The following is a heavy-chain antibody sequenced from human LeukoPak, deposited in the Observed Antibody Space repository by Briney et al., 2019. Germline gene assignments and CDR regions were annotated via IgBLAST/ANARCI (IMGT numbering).Heavy chain of an antibody. Sequence: SQTLSLTCAISGDSVSRNSAAWNWIRQSPSRGLEWLGRTYYRSKWYNDYAVSVKSRITINPDASKNQFSLQLNSVTPEDTAVYYCARDMVVVVPASVLNYYFYGMDVWGQGTTVTVSS. V-gene: IGHV6-1*01. CDR1: GDSVSRNSAA. D-gene: IGHD2-2*01. CDR2: TYYRSKWYN. CDR3: ARDMVVVVPASVLNYYFYGMDV. J-gene: IGHJ6*02.